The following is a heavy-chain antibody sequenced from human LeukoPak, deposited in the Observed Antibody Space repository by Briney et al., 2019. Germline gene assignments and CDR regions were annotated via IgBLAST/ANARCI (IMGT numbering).Heavy chain of an antibody. Sequence: SETLSLTCTVSGGSISSYYWSWIRQPPGKGLEWIGYIYYSGSTNCNPSLKSRVTISVDTSKNQFSLKLSSVTAADTAVYYCARAAAMVRGVTGWFDPWGQGTLVSVSS. V-gene: IGHV4-59*08. D-gene: IGHD3-10*01. CDR2: IYYSGST. CDR3: ARAAAMVRGVTGWFDP. J-gene: IGHJ5*02. CDR1: GGSISSYY.